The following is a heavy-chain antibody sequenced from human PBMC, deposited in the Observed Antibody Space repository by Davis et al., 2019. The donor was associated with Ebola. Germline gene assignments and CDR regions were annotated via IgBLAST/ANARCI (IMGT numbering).Heavy chain of an antibody. D-gene: IGHD1-26*01. V-gene: IGHV1-2*06. CDR3: ARGASSGSYSY. CDR2: INPNSGGT. Sequence: ASVKVSCKTSGYTFTNYYIHWVRQAPGQGLEWMGRINPNSGGTNYAQKFQGRVTMTRDTSISTAYMELSRLRSDGTAVYYCARGASSGSYSYWGQGTLVTVSS. J-gene: IGHJ4*02. CDR1: GYTFTNYY.